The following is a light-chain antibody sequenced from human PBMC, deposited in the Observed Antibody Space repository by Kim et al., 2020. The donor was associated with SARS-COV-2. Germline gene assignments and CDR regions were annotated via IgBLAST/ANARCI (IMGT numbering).Light chain of an antibody. CDR2: AAS. CDR3: QQSYSTPRGYT. Sequence: SVGDRVTSTCRASQSISSYLNWYQQKPGKAPKLLIYAASSLQSGVPSRFSGSGSGTDFTLTISSLQPEDFATYYCQQSYSTPRGYTFGQGTKLEI. J-gene: IGKJ2*01. V-gene: IGKV1-39*01. CDR1: QSISSY.